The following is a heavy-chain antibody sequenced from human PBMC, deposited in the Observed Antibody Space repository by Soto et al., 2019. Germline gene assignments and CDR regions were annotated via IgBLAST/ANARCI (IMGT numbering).Heavy chain of an antibody. CDR1: GGSISSSSYY. J-gene: IGHJ4*02. Sequence: QLQLQESGPGLVKPSETLSLTCTVSGGSISSSSYYWGWIRQPPGKGLEWIGSIYYSGSTYYNPSLKSRVPISVDPSKHQFSLKLSSVTAADTAVYYCARRVAATVKIDYWGQGTLVTVSS. D-gene: IGHD2-15*01. CDR2: IYYSGST. V-gene: IGHV4-39*01. CDR3: ARRVAATVKIDY.